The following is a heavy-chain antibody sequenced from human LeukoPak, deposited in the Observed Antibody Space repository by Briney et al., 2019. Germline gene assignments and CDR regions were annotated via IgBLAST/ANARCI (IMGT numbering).Heavy chain of an antibody. CDR3: AKDGGRAAAGTVDS. V-gene: IGHV3-30*18. J-gene: IGHJ4*02. D-gene: IGHD6-13*01. CDR1: GFTFSNYA. CDR2: VSSDGNSK. Sequence: SGGSLRLSCAASGFTFSNYAMHWVRQAPGKGLEWVAVVSSDGNSKYYADSMKGRFTIPRDNSKNTLYLQINSLRADDTAVFYCAKDGGRAAAGTVDSWGQGALVTVSS.